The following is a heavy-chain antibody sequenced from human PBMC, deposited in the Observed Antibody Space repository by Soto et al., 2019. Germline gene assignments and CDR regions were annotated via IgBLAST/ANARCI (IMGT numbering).Heavy chain of an antibody. D-gene: IGHD3-3*01. J-gene: IGHJ6*03. CDR2: IYSGGST. V-gene: IGHV3-66*01. Sequence: GGSLRLSCAASGFAVSSNYMSWVRQAPGKGLEWVSVIYSGGSTYYADSVKGRFTISRDNSKNTLYLQMNSLRAEDTAVYYCASTYYDLWSGYPQQYYYYYYMDVWGKGTTVTVSS. CDR1: GFAVSSNY. CDR3: ASTYYDLWSGYPQQYYYYYYMDV.